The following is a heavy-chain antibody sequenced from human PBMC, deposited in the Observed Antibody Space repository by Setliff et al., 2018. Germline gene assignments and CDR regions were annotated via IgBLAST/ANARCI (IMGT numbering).Heavy chain of an antibody. CDR3: AKDRVPDGKWDFDS. V-gene: IGHV3-23*01. Sequence: GESLKISCVASGFTFGAYTLTWVRQAPGKGLEFVSGVDQGANTYYGDSVKGRFTISRDNSQNTVYLQMTNLRVEDTAIYYCAKDRVPDGKWDFDSSGPGILVTV. CDR2: VDQGANT. D-gene: IGHD2-8*01. CDR1: GFTFGAYT. J-gene: IGHJ4*02.